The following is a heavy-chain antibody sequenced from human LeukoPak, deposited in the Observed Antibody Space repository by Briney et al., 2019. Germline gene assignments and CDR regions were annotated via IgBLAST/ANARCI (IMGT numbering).Heavy chain of an antibody. V-gene: IGHV3-33*01. CDR1: GFTFSSYG. J-gene: IGHJ6*02. CDR2: IWYDGSNK. Sequence: GGSLRLSCAASGFTFSSYGMHWVRQARGKGLEWVAVIWYDGSNKYYADSVKGRSTISRDNSKNTLYLQMNSLRAEDTAVYYCARDRMIAAAGTYYYYGMDVWGQGTTVTVSS. D-gene: IGHD6-13*01. CDR3: ARDRMIAAAGTYYYYGMDV.